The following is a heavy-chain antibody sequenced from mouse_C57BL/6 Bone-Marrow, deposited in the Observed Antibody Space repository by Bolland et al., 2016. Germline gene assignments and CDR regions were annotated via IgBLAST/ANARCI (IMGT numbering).Heavy chain of an antibody. CDR2: SI. J-gene: IGHJ4*01. Sequence: SIYYADTVTGRFTISRENAKNTLYLEMSSLRSEDTAMYYCARLRYYDAMDYWGQG. V-gene: IGHV5-15*01. D-gene: IGHD2-14*01. CDR3: ARLRYYDAMDY.